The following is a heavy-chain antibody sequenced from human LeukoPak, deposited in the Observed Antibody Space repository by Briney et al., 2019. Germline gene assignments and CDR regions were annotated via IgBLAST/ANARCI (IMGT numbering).Heavy chain of an antibody. D-gene: IGHD3-22*01. J-gene: IGHJ4*02. CDR2: INHSGST. V-gene: IGHV4-34*01. CDR3: ARGAEDYDSSGYLCYFDY. CDR1: GGSFSGYY. Sequence: SETLSLTCAVYGGSFSGYYWSWIRQPPGKGLEWIGEINHSGSTNYNPSLKSRVTISVDTSKNQFSLKLSSVTAADTAVYYCARGAEDYDSSGYLCYFDYWGQGTLVTVSA.